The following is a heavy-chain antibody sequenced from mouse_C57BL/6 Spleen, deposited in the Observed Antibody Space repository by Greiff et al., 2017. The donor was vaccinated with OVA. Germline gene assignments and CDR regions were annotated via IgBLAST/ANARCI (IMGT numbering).Heavy chain of an antibody. CDR2: ISSGSSTI. CDR3: ARYYYGKGYFDV. CDR1: GFTFSDYG. V-gene: IGHV5-17*01. Sequence: EVMLVESGGGLVKPGGSLKLSCAASGFTFSDYGMHWVRQAPEKGLEWVAYISSGSSTIYYADTVKGRFTISRDNAKNTLFLQMTSLRSEDTAMYYCARYYYGKGYFDVWGTGTTVTVSS. D-gene: IGHD1-1*01. J-gene: IGHJ1*03.